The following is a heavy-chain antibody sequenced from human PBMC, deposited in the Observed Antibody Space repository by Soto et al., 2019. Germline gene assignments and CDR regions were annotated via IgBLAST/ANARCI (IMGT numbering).Heavy chain of an antibody. J-gene: IGHJ4*02. CDR2: VSGSGGNT. D-gene: IGHD4-17*01. Sequence: EVQLLESGGGLVQPGGSLRLSCVASEFSFSTYAMSWVRQAPGKGLEWISTVSGSGGNTYYADSVRGRFTISRDNSRNTMSLQMSNLRAEDTAVYYCAKLGMTTVNRDYWGQGTLVTVSS. CDR1: EFSFSTYA. V-gene: IGHV3-23*01. CDR3: AKLGMTTVNRDY.